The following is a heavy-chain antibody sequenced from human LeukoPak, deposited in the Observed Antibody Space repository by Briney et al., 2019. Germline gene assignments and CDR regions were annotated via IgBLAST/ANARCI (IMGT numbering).Heavy chain of an antibody. CDR2: ISSNGGST. CDR3: ARSGGSGSHDEYYFDY. Sequence: GGSLRLSCAASGFTFSTYWMHWVRQAPGKGLEYVSAISSNGGSTYYANSVKGRFTISRDNSKNTLYLQMGSLRAEDMAVYYCARSGGSGSHDEYYFDYWGQGALVTVSS. J-gene: IGHJ4*02. V-gene: IGHV3-64*01. D-gene: IGHD3-10*01. CDR1: GFTFSTYW.